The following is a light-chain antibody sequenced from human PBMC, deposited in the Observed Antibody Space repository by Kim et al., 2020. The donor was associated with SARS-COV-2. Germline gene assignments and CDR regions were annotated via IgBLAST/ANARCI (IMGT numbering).Light chain of an antibody. CDR3: AAWDDRLNGWV. CDR2: DSD. J-gene: IGLJ3*02. CDR1: SSNIGSHA. V-gene: IGLV1-44*01. Sequence: GQRVAISCSGSSSNIGSHAINWYQQLPGTAPNLLIYDSDQRASGVPERLSASNSGTSASLAISGLQSEDEADYYCAAWDDRLNGWVFGGGTQLTVL.